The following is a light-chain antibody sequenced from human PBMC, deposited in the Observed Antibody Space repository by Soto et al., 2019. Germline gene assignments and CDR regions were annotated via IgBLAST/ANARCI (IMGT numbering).Light chain of an antibody. CDR3: QQRSNWHPYT. CDR1: QSVSSH. CDR2: DAS. J-gene: IGKJ2*01. Sequence: EIVLTQSPATLSLSPGERATLSCRASQSVSSHLAWYPQKPGQAPRLLIYDASNRATGIPARFSGSGSGTGFTLTIISLEPEDFAVYYCQQRSNWHPYTFGQGTKLDIK. V-gene: IGKV3-11*01.